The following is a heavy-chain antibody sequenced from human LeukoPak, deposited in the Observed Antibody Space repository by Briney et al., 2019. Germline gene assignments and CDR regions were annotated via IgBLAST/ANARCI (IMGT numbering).Heavy chain of an antibody. V-gene: IGHV3-74*01. CDR3: ARDNNWSLMDV. CDR2: INGDGSST. J-gene: IGHJ6*02. Sequence: GGSLRLSCAASGFTFSSYWIHWVRQAPGKGLVWVSRINGDGSSTTYADSVKGRFTISRDNAKNTLYLQMNSLRAEATAVYYCARDNNWSLMDVWGHGTTVTVSS. D-gene: IGHD1-20*01. CDR1: GFTFSSYW.